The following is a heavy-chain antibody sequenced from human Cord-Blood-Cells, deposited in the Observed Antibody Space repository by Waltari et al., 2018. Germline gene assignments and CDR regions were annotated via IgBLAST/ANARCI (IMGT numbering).Heavy chain of an antibody. J-gene: IGHJ4*02. CDR1: GFTFSNAW. V-gene: IGHV3-15*01. CDR3: TTGLTGVVITDY. Sequence: EVQLVESGGGLVKPGGSLRLSCAASGFTFSNAWMSWVRQAPGKGLEWVGRIKSKTDGGTTDYAAPVKGRFTISRDDSKNTLYLQMNSLKTEDTAVYYCTTGLTGVVITDYWGQGTLVTVSS. CDR2: IKSKTDGGTT. D-gene: IGHD3-3*01.